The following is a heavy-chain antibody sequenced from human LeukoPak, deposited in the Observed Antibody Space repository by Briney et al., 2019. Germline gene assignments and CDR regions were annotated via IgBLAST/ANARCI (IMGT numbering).Heavy chain of an antibody. V-gene: IGHV1-2*02. CDR3: ARATHDYGDYDYYYYYMDV. D-gene: IGHD4-17*01. CDR2: INPNSGGT. J-gene: IGHJ6*03. Sequence: ASVKVSCKASGYTFTGYYMHWVRQAPGQGLEWMGWINPNSGGTNYAQKFQGRVTMTTDTSTSTAYMELRSLRSDDTAVYYCARATHDYGDYDYYYYYMDVWGKGTTVTVSS. CDR1: GYTFTGYY.